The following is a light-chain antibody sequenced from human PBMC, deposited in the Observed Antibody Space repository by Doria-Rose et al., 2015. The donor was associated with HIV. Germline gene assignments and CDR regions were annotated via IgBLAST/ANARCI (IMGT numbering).Light chain of an antibody. V-gene: IGKV1-27*01. Sequence: DTEVPQSPSSLSAFVGDRVTITCRASQDIRNYLAWYQQKAGKVPKLLIYAASTLQSGVPSRFSGSGSGTDFTLTISSLQPEDAATYYWQKYNSAPITFGPGTKVDIK. J-gene: IGKJ3*01. CDR2: AAS. CDR3: QKYNSAPIT. CDR1: QDIRNY.